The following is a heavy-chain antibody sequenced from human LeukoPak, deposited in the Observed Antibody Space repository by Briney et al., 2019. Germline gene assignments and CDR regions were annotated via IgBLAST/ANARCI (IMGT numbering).Heavy chain of an antibody. Sequence: GGSLRLSCAASGLTFNNYWMSWVRQAPGNGLEWVANIKKDGSEKYYVDSVKGRFTISRDNAKNSLYLQMNSLRADDTAVYYCARQETSSYNGAFDIWGQGTMVTVSS. V-gene: IGHV3-7*01. J-gene: IGHJ3*02. D-gene: IGHD1-26*01. CDR3: ARQETSSYNGAFDI. CDR2: IKKDGSEK. CDR1: GLTFNNYW.